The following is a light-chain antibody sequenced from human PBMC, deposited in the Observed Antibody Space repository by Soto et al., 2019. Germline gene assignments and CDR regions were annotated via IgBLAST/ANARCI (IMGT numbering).Light chain of an antibody. Sequence: VVMPQSPATLSVSPGERATLSCRASQSVSSNLAWYQQKHGQPPRLLIYGASTRATGIPARFSGSGSGTEFTLTISSLQSEDFAVYYCQQYDNWPPITFGQGTRLEI. CDR1: QSVSSN. CDR3: QQYDNWPPIT. J-gene: IGKJ5*01. V-gene: IGKV3-15*01. CDR2: GAS.